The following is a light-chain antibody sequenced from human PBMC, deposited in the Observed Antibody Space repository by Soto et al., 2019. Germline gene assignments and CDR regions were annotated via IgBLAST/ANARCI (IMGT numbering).Light chain of an antibody. J-gene: IGLJ1*01. CDR2: EVS. CDR1: XSDIGTYDY. V-gene: IGLV2-14*03. Sequence: QSALTQPASVFGSLGQPITISCTGAXSDIGTYDYVSWYQQHPGKAPKLILYEVSNRPFGISERFSGSKSGNSASLTISGLQAEDEADYYCCSYSSRNSMFVFGSGTKVTVL. CDR3: CSYSSRNSMFV.